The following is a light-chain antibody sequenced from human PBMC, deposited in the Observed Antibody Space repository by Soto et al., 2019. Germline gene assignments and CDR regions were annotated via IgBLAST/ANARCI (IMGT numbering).Light chain of an antibody. CDR3: QQYGTSPRT. CDR2: VTS. CDR1: QSVSSSS. J-gene: IGKJ1*01. V-gene: IGKV3-20*01. Sequence: EIVLTQSPGTLSLSPGDRATLSCRASQSVSSSSLAWYQQKPGQAPRLLIYVTSIRATGIPDRFSGSGSGTDFPLTINRLEPEDFAVYYCQQYGTSPRTFGQGTKVEIK.